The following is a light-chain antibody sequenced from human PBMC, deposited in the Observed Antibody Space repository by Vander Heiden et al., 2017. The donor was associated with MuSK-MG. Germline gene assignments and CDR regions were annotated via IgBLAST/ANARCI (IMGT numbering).Light chain of an antibody. J-gene: IGLJ1*01. CDR3: SSYTSSSSYV. CDR2: DVS. CDR1: SSDVGGYNY. V-gene: IGLV2-14*01. Sequence: QSALTQPASVSGSPGQSITISCTGTSSDVGGYNYVSWYQQHPGKDPKLMIYDVSNRPSGVSNRFSGSKSGTTASLTISGLQAEDEADYYCSSYTSSSSYVFGTGTKVTVL.